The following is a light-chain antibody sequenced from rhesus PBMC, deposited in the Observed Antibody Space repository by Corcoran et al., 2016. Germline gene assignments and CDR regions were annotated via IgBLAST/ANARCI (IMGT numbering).Light chain of an antibody. J-gene: IGLJ1*01. CDR2: KVN. Sequence: QSAPMQSPSVSGSLGQSVTISCTVTSSDIGSYNYVSWYRQQPGTTPKLMMFKVNMRPSGVSDRFSGSKSGNTASLTISGLQAEDEADYYCHSCTISDSDILGTGTRLTVL. V-gene: IGLV2-11*01. CDR1: SSDIGSYNY. CDR3: HSCTISDSDI.